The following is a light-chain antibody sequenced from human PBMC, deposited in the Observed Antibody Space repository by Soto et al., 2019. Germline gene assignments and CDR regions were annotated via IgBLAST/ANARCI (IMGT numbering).Light chain of an antibody. CDR2: GAS. Sequence: EIVMTQSPATLSVSPGERATLSCRASQSVYTNLAWYQQKPGQAPRLLIYGASSRATGIPDRFSGSGSGTDFTLTISRLEPEDFAVYYCQQYGSSITFGQGTRLETK. CDR1: QSVYTN. CDR3: QQYGSSIT. V-gene: IGKV3-20*01. J-gene: IGKJ5*01.